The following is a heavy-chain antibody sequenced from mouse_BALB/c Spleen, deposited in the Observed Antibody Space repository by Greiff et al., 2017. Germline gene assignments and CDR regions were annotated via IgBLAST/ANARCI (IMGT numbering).Heavy chain of an antibody. V-gene: IGHV1-4*01. CDR2: INPSSGYT. Sequence: GQLQQSGAELARPGASVKMSCKASGYTFTSYMMHWVKQRPGQGLEWIGYINPSSGYTNYNQKFKDKATLTADKSSSTAYMQLSSLTSEDSAVYYCARGYDYDAGFDYWGQGTTLTVSS. D-gene: IGHD2-4*01. CDR3: ARGYDYDAGFDY. CDR1: GYTFTSYM. J-gene: IGHJ2*01.